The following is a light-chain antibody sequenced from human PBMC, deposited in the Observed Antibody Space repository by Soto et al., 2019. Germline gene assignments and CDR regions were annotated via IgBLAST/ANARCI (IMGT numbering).Light chain of an antibody. CDR3: QQFSSYPLT. Sequence: EIVLTQSPVTLSFSPGERATLSCRASQSVDSYLAWYQQKPGQAPRLLIYDASSRATGIPDRFSGGGSGTDFTLTISRLEPEDFAVYYCQQFSSYPLTFGGGTKVDIK. CDR1: QSVDSY. J-gene: IGKJ4*01. V-gene: IGKV3-20*01. CDR2: DAS.